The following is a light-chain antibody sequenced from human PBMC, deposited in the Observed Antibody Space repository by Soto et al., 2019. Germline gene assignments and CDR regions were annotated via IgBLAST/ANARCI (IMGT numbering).Light chain of an antibody. CDR2: DTS. CDR1: LDIRNY. V-gene: IGKV1-33*01. J-gene: IGKJ2*01. CDR3: QQYENLPYT. Sequence: DIQLTQSPPSLSASVGDRVSITCQASLDIRNYLNWYQHKPGRAPKLLIYDTSNLETGVPSRFGGSASGTNFSFIITCLQPEDFATYYCQQYENLPYTFGQGTKLEI.